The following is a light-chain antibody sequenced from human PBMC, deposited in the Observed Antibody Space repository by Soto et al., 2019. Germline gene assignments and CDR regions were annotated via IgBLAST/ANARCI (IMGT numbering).Light chain of an antibody. CDR3: QHYNSYSEA. V-gene: IGKV1-33*01. CDR2: DAS. CDR1: QGISNH. J-gene: IGKJ1*01. Sequence: DIEMTQSTSSLSASVGDRVTITCQASQGISNHLNWYQQKPGKAPELLMFDASNLEPGVPSRFSGSGSGTEFTLTISSLQPDDFATYYCQHYNSYSEAFGQGTKVDIK.